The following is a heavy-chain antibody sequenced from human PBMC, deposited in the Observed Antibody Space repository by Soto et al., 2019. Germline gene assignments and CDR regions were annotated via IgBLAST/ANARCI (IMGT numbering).Heavy chain of an antibody. V-gene: IGHV1-2*02. J-gene: IGHJ4*02. CDR2: INPNSGDT. Sequence: ASVKVSCKASGYTFSGFFLHWVRQAPGLGLEWMGWINPNSGDTNYAQKFQGRVTVTRDTSISTAYMDLSRLSSDDTAVYYCARVKNYYDRSGPFDYWGQGTLVTVSS. D-gene: IGHD3-22*01. CDR1: GYTFSGFF. CDR3: ARVKNYYDRSGPFDY.